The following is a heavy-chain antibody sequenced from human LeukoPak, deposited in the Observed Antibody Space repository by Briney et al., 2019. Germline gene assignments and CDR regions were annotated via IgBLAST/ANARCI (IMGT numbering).Heavy chain of an antibody. D-gene: IGHD3-10*01. Sequence: GRSLRLSCAASGFTFEDYAMHWVRQAPGKGLEWVSGISWNSGKLGYADSVQGGFTISRDNAKNSLYLQMNSLRAEDTALYYCAKEYYSASGVPGAFDIWGQGTMVTVSS. CDR1: GFTFEDYA. CDR2: ISWNSGKL. V-gene: IGHV3-9*01. CDR3: AKEYYSASGVPGAFDI. J-gene: IGHJ3*02.